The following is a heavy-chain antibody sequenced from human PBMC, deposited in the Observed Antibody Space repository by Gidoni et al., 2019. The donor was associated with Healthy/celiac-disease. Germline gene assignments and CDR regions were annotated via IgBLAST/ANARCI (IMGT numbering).Heavy chain of an antibody. CDR3: ARELHSWWDAGSEFDY. Sequence: QVQLQQSGPGLVKPSQTLSLTCAISGDSVSSNSSAWNWIRQSPSRGLEWLGRTYYRSKWYNEYAVSVKSRITINPDTSKNQFSLQLNSVTPEDTAVYYCARELHSWWDAGSEFDYWGQGTLVTVSS. CDR2: TYYRSKWYN. CDR1: GDSVSSNSSA. D-gene: IGHD1-26*01. J-gene: IGHJ4*02. V-gene: IGHV6-1*01.